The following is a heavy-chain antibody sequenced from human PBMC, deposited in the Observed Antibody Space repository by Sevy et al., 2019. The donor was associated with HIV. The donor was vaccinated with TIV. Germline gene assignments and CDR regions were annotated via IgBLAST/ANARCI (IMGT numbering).Heavy chain of an antibody. V-gene: IGHV3-21*01. D-gene: IGHD2-2*01. J-gene: IGHJ4*02. CDR1: GFTFSSYS. CDR3: ARGSVVVPAAIWSTFVDY. Sequence: GGSLRLSCAASGFTFSSYSMNWVRQAPGKGLEWVSSISSSSSYIYYADSVKGRFTISRDNAKNSLYLQMNSLRAEDTAVYYSARGSVVVPAAIWSTFVDYWGQGTLDTVSS. CDR2: ISSSSSYI.